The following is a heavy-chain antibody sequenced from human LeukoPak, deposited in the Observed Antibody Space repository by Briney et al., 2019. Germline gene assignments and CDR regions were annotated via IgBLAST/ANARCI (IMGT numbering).Heavy chain of an antibody. D-gene: IGHD1-1*01. CDR1: GVTFSGYS. CDR3: ARDPRYNWNDVNFDY. CDR2: ISSSSSYI. J-gene: IGHJ4*02. V-gene: IGHV3-21*01. Sequence: GWPLRLSGAASGVTFSGYSRNWVRQAPGKGLKWVSSISSSSSYIYYADSVKGRFTISRDNAKNSLYLQMNSLRAEDTAAYYCARDPRYNWNDVNFDYWGQGTLVTVSS.